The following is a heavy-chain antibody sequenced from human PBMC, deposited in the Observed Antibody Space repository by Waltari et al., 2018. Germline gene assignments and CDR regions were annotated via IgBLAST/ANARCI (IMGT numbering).Heavy chain of an antibody. CDR2: IIPIFGTA. CDR1: GGNFSSYA. J-gene: IGHJ5*02. Sequence: QVQLVQSGAEVKKPGSSVKVSCKASGGNFSSYAISRLRQATGQVLEWMGGIIPIFGTANYAQKFQGRVTITADESTSTAYMELSSLRSEDTAVYYCARDLPVDTAMVQTYNWFDPWGQGTLVTVSS. V-gene: IGHV1-69*01. D-gene: IGHD5-18*01. CDR3: ARDLPVDTAMVQTYNWFDP.